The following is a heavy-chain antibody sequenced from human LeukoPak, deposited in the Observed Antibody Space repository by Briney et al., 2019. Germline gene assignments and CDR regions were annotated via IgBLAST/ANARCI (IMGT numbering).Heavy chain of an antibody. CDR3: AKELKQLRAPNDY. J-gene: IGHJ4*02. D-gene: IGHD6-6*01. CDR2: IDSSGATI. CDR1: GFTFSDYY. Sequence: GGSLRLSCAASGFTFSDYYMNWIRQAPGKGLEWVSHIDSSGATIYYADSVKGRFTISRDNAKNSLFLQMNSLRAEDTAVYYCAKELKQLRAPNDYWGQGTLVTVSS. V-gene: IGHV3-11*01.